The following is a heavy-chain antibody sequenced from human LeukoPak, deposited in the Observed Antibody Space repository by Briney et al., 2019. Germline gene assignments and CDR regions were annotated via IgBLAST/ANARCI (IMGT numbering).Heavy chain of an antibody. V-gene: IGHV4-39*01. CDR2: ISYSGST. D-gene: IGHD6-13*01. J-gene: IGHJ4*02. Sequence: PSETLSLTCTVSGGSMSSYYWSWIRQPPGKGLEWIGSISYSGSTYYNPSLKSRVTLSVDTSKNQFSLNLSSVTAADTAVYYCARCLATGGRVSFDYWGQGTLVTVSS. CDR3: ARCLATGGRVSFDY. CDR1: GGSMSSYY.